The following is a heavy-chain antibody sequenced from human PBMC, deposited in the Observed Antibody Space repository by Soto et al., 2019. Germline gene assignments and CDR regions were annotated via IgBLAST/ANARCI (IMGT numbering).Heavy chain of an antibody. CDR1: GFTFSSYS. CDR3: AREKEPCSETSCSLSPSDS. V-gene: IGHV3-48*02. J-gene: IGHJ5*02. CDR2: ITSKSSTI. Sequence: PGGSLRLSCAASGFTFSSYSMNWVRQAPGKGLEWVSYITSKSSTIKYADSVKGRFTVSRDNAKNSLYLQLNSLRDEDTAVYYCAREKEPCSETSCSLSPSDSWGQGTLVTVSS. D-gene: IGHD2-15*01.